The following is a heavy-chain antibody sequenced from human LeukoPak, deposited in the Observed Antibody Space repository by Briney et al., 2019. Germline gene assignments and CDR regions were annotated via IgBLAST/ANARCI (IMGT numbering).Heavy chain of an antibody. CDR1: GFTFSSYW. V-gene: IGHV3-7*01. CDR2: IKQDGSEK. D-gene: IGHD3-10*01. J-gene: IGHJ6*03. Sequence: PGGSLRLSCAASGFTFSSYWMSWVRQAPGKGLEWVANIKQDGSEKYYVDSVKGRFTISRDNAKNSLYLQMNSLRAENTAVYDGARTYYGSGSLNYYYYYYMDVWGKGTTVTVSS. CDR3: ARTYYGSGSLNYYYYYYMDV.